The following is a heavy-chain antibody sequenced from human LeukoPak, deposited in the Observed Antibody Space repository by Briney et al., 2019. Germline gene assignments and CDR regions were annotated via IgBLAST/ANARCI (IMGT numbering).Heavy chain of an antibody. D-gene: IGHD5-12*01. J-gene: IGHJ2*01. CDR3: ARRGFFDL. V-gene: IGHV4-59*08. Sequence: SETLSLTCSVSGASLSTYFWSWVRQPPGKGLEWIGGFYDNDKTASNPSLNSRVTISVDSSKNQFSLSLRSVTAADTAVYYCARRGFFDLWGRGTLVTVSS. CDR2: FYDNDKT. CDR1: GASLSTYF.